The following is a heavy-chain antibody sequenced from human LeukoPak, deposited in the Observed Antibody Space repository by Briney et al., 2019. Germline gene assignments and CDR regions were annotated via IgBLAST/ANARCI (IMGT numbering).Heavy chain of an antibody. CDR1: GFTFDDYA. Sequence: GGSLRLSCAASGFTFDDYAMHWVRQAPGKGLEWVSGISWNSGSIGYADSVKGRFTISRDNAKNSLYLQMNSLRAEDTAVYYCAKARGYSSGWYYFDYWGQGTLVTVSS. CDR3: AKARGYSSGWYYFDY. CDR2: ISWNSGSI. V-gene: IGHV3-9*01. J-gene: IGHJ4*02. D-gene: IGHD6-19*01.